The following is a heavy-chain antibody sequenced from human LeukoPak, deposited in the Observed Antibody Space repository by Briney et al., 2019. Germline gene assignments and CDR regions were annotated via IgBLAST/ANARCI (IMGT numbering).Heavy chain of an antibody. V-gene: IGHV3-30*04. J-gene: IGHJ1*01. Sequence: GGSLRLSCAASGFTFSSYAMHWVRQAPGKGLEWVAVISYDGSNKYYADSVKGRFTISRDNSKNTLYLQMNSLRAEDTAVYYCARDSGYNLRGYFQHWGQGTLVTVSP. CDR2: ISYDGSNK. CDR3: ARDSGYNLRGYFQH. CDR1: GFTFSSYA. D-gene: IGHD6-25*01.